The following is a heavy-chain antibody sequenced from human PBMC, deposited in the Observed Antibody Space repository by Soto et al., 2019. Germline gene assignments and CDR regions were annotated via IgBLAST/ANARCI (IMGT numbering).Heavy chain of an antibody. V-gene: IGHV3-64*01. D-gene: IGHD2-15*01. CDR2: ITSDGGST. CDR3: ARALVGGFSDY. J-gene: IGHJ4*02. CDR1: GFTFSSYS. Sequence: PGGSLRLSCAACGFTFSSYSMHWVRQAPGKGLEYVSAITSDGGSTYYAKSVKGRFTISRDNSKNTLYLQMGSLRAEDMAVYYCARALVGGFSDYWGQGTLVTVSS.